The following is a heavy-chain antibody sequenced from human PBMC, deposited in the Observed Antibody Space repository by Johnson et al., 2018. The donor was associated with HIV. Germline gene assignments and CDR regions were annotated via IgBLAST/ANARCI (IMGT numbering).Heavy chain of an antibody. J-gene: IGHJ3*02. V-gene: IGHV3-7*05. CDR2: INEDGSEE. Sequence: VQLVESGGGVVQRGGSLRLSCAASGFTFSNYWMSWVRQAPGKGLEWVANINEDGSEEYYVDSMEVRFIISRDNAKNSLYLQIDSLRAEDTSVYYCARDGIYSSPWDAFDIWGQGTLVTVSS. CDR3: ARDGIYSSPWDAFDI. D-gene: IGHD6-19*01. CDR1: GFTFSNYW.